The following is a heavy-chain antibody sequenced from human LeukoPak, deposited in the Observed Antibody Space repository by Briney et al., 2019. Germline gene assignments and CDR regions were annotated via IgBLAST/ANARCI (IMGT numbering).Heavy chain of an antibody. J-gene: IGHJ4*02. CDR1: GFTFSSYD. Sequence: GGSLRLSCAASGFTFSSYDMTWVRQAPGKGLEWVSAISGNGGSTYYADSVRGRFTIPRDNSKNTLYLQMNSLRAEDTAVYYCAKATGAFSYDTPDYWGQGTLVTVSS. CDR2: ISGNGGST. D-gene: IGHD3-16*01. V-gene: IGHV3-23*01. CDR3: AKATGAFSYDTPDY.